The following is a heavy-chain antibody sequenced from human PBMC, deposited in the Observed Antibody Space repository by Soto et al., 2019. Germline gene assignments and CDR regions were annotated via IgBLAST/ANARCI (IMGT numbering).Heavy chain of an antibody. CDR3: AKAEDHSHLGYFDY. Sequence: PGGSLRLCCAASGFTFSSYGMHWVRQAPGKGLEWVAVISYDGSNKYYADSVKGRFTISRDNSKNTLYLQMNSLRAEDTAVYYCAKAEDHSHLGYFDYWGQGTLVTVSS. J-gene: IGHJ4*02. V-gene: IGHV3-30*18. CDR1: GFTFSSYG. CDR2: ISYDGSNK. D-gene: IGHD4-4*01.